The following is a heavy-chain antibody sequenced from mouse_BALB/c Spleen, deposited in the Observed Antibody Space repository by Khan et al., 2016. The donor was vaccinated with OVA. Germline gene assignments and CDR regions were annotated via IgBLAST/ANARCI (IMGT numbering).Heavy chain of an antibody. V-gene: IGHV1-4*01. CDR1: GYTFTSNT. D-gene: IGHD2-14*01. J-gene: IGHJ4*01. CDR2: INPRSGYT. Sequence: QVQLQQPGAELARPGASVRMSCKASGYTFTSNTMHWVKKRPGKGLEWIGYINPRSGYTNFNQNFKDKAALTADKSSSTAYMQLSSLTSEDSAVYYCARRTTGYTIDYWGQGTSVTVSS. CDR3: ARRTTGYTIDY.